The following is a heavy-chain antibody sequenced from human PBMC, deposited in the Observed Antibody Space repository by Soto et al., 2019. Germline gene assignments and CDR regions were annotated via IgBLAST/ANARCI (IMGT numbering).Heavy chain of an antibody. V-gene: IGHV4-4*02. CDR1: WWPLNSSKW. CDR2: IYHSGST. J-gene: IGHJ6*02. D-gene: IGHD1-26*01. Sequence: SGTPSPPRAFSWWPLNSSKWWSWVPPPPGKGLEWIGEIYHSGSTNYNPSLKSRVTISVDKSKNQFSLKLSSVTAADTAVYYCARVSGSYYYGMDVWGQGTTVTVSS. CDR3: ARVSGSYYYGMDV.